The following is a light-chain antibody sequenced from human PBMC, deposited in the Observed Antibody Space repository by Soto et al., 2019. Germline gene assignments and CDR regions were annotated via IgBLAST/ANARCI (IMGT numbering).Light chain of an antibody. CDR3: CSYAGSSTVV. CDR2: EVS. V-gene: IGLV2-23*02. J-gene: IGLJ2*01. Sequence: QSALTQPASVSGSPGQSITISCTGTSSDVGSYNLVSWYQQHPGKAPKLMIYEVSKRPSGVSNRFSGSKSGNTASLTNSGLQAEDEADYYCCSYAGSSTVVFGGGTKVTVL. CDR1: SSDVGSYNL.